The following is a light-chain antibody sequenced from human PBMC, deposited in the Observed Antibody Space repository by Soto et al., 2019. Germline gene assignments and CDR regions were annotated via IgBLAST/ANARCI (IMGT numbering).Light chain of an antibody. V-gene: IGKV3-15*01. CDR2: RAS. J-gene: IGKJ1*01. Sequence: GMTQSPTPPSQSPRERDRLSFTASHYVYSNVAWFQQRPGQAPRLLIYRASARATGTPARFSGSGSGTEFTLTITSLQSEDFALYYCQQYQNLWTFGQGTKVDIK. CDR1: HYVYSN. CDR3: QQYQNLWT.